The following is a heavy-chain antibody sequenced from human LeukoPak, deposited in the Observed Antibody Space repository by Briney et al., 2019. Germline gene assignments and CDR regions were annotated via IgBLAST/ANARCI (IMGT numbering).Heavy chain of an antibody. CDR1: GYNFAKFW. CDR3: ARQSYYASGSRWFDP. CDR2: IYPGDSDP. J-gene: IGHJ5*02. V-gene: IGHV5-51*01. Sequence: GEPLKISCKASGYNFAKFWIGWVRLMPGRGLEWMGIIYPGDSDPRYGPSFQGQVTISADKSITTAYLQWSSLKVSDSGIYYCARQSYYASGSRWFDPWGQGTLVTVSS. D-gene: IGHD3-10*01.